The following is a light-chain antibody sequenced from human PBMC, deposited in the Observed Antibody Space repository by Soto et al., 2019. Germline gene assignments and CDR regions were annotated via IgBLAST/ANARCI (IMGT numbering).Light chain of an antibody. CDR1: QSVSSY. J-gene: IGKJ1*01. CDR3: QQRSNSWT. CDR2: DAS. Sequence: EIVLTQSPATLSLSPGERATLSCRASQSVSSYLAWYQQKPGQAPRLLIYDASNRATGIPARFSGSGSGTDFTLTISSIEHEDFAVYYCQQRSNSWTFGQGTKVEIK. V-gene: IGKV3-11*01.